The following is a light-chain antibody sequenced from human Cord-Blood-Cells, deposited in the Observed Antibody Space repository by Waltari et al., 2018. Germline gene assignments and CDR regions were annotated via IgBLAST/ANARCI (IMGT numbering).Light chain of an antibody. J-gene: IGLJ2*01. Sequence: QSALTQPPSASGSPGQSVTISCPGTSSAVGGYNYVSWYQQHPGKAPKLMIYEVSKRPSGVPDRFSGSKSGNTASLTVSGLQAEDEADYYCSSYAGSNIVVFGGGTKLTVL. CDR1: SSAVGGYNY. CDR2: EVS. V-gene: IGLV2-8*01. CDR3: SSYAGSNIVV.